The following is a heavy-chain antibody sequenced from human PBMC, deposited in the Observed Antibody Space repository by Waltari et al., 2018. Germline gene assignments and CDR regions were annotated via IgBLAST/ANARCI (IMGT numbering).Heavy chain of an antibody. CDR2: IIPIFGTA. J-gene: IGHJ4*02. V-gene: IGHV1-69*05. CDR3: AFSHYYDSSGYYGLYFDY. CDR1: GGTFSSYA. D-gene: IGHD3-22*01. Sequence: QVQLVQSGAEVRKPGSSVKVSCKASGGTFSSYAISWVRQAPGQGLEWMGGIIPIFGTANYAQKFQGRVTITTDESTSTAYMELSSLRSEDTAVYYCAFSHYYDSSGYYGLYFDYWGQGTLVTVSS.